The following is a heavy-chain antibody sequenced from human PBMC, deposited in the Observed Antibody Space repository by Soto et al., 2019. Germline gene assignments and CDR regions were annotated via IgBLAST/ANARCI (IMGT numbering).Heavy chain of an antibody. Sequence: ASVKVSCKASGYTFTSYYMHWVRQAPGQGLEWVGIINPSGGSTTYTQKFQGRVTMTTDTSTNTVYMELTSLRSEDTAVYYCARDRGGYYDALDIWGQGTMVTVSS. CDR3: ARDRGGYYDALDI. CDR1: GYTFTSYY. CDR2: INPSGGST. D-gene: IGHD3-10*01. V-gene: IGHV1-46*01. J-gene: IGHJ3*02.